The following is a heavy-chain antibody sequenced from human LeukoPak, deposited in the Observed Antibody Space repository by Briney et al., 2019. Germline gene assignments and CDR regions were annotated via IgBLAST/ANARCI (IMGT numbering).Heavy chain of an antibody. CDR2: MNPNSGNT. J-gene: IGHJ6*03. Sequence: ASVKVSCKASGYTFTSYDINWVRQATGQGLEWMRWMNPNSGNTGYAQKFQGRVTITRNTSISTAYMELSSLRSEDTAVYYCARVDSSSPNYYYYYYYYYMDVWGKGTTVTVSS. CDR1: GYTFTSYD. D-gene: IGHD6-13*01. V-gene: IGHV1-8*01. CDR3: ARVDSSSPNYYYYYYYYYMDV.